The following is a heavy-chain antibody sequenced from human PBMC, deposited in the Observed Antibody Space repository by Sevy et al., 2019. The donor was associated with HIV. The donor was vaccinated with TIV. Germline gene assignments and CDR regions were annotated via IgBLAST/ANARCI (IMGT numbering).Heavy chain of an antibody. D-gene: IGHD3-10*01. CDR3: AKDKSFFGSWSGWWYFDY. J-gene: IGHJ4*02. V-gene: IGHV3-9*01. Sequence: GGSLRLSCAASGFTFGDYAMHWVRQAPGKGLEWVSGISWNSADKGNADSVKGRVTISRDNAKNSLYLQMNRLRVEDTAWYYCAKDKSFFGSWSGWWYFDYWGQGLMVTVSS. CDR2: ISWNSADK. CDR1: GFTFGDYA.